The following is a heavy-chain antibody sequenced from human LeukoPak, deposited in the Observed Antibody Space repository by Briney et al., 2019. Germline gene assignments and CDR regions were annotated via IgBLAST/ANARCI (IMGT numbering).Heavy chain of an antibody. CDR1: GGSISSYY. CDR2: IYYSGST. D-gene: IGHD6-19*01. Sequence: SETLSLTCTVSGGSISSYYWPWIRQPPGKGLEWIGYIYYSGSTNYNPSLKSRVTISVDTSKNQFSLKLSSVTAADTAVYYCARRLPSGWLAFDYWGQGTLVTVSS. CDR3: ARRLPSGWLAFDY. J-gene: IGHJ4*02. V-gene: IGHV4-59*08.